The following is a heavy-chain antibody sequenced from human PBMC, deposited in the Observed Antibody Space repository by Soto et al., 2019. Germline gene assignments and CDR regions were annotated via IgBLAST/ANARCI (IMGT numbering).Heavy chain of an antibody. Sequence: ASVKVSCKASGFTFTSSAVQWVRQARGQRLEWIGWIVVGSGNTNYAQKFQERVTITRDMSTSTAYMELSSLRSEDTAVYYCAADLTIAVAGNLGYWGQGTLVTVSS. D-gene: IGHD6-19*01. CDR1: GFTFTSSA. J-gene: IGHJ4*02. CDR2: IVVGSGNT. CDR3: AADLTIAVAGNLGY. V-gene: IGHV1-58*01.